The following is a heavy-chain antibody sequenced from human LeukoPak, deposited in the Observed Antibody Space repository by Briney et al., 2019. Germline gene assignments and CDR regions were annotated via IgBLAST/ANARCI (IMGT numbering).Heavy chain of an antibody. D-gene: IGHD2-8*01. Sequence: SETLSLTCAVYGGSFSGYYWSWIRQPPGKGLEWIWEINHSGSTNYNPSLKSRVTISVDTSKNQFSLKLSSVTAADTAVYYCARTFRVLYGLDPWGQGTLVTVSS. V-gene: IGHV4-34*01. CDR2: INHSGST. CDR1: GGSFSGYY. CDR3: ARTFRVLYGLDP. J-gene: IGHJ5*02.